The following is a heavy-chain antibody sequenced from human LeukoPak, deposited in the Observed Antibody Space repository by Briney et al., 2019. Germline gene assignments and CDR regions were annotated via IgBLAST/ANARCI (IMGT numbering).Heavy chain of an antibody. J-gene: IGHJ4*02. CDR3: TKVDTSGYSGSY. D-gene: IGHD3-22*01. CDR2: IRSDGTKT. V-gene: IGHV3-30*02. Sequence: GGSLRLSCAASGLVFSRYGMHWVRQAPGKGLEWVTFIRSDGTKTYYASSVRGRFTISRDNSNNTLYLQMNSLRPEDTGVYYCTKVDTSGYSGSYWGQGTLVTVSS. CDR1: GLVFSRYG.